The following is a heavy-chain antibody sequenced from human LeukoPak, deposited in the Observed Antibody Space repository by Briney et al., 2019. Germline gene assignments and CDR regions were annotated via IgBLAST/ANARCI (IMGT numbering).Heavy chain of an antibody. Sequence: SETLSLTCTVSGYSISSGYYWGWIRQPPGKGLEWIGSIYHSGSTYYNSSLQSRVTISVDTSKNQFSLKLSSVAAADTSVYYCARVFAYSSSSVDYWGQGTLVTVSS. CDR2: IYHSGST. J-gene: IGHJ4*02. V-gene: IGHV4-38-2*02. D-gene: IGHD6-6*01. CDR3: ARVFAYSSSSVDY. CDR1: GYSISSGYY.